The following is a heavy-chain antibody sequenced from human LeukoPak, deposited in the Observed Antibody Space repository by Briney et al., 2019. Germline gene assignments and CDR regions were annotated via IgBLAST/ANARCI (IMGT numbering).Heavy chain of an antibody. CDR3: AKLSYYASTPRLKPDFDY. D-gene: IGHD3-10*01. CDR1: GFTFSDYY. Sequence: GGSLRLSCAASGFTFSDYYMSWIRQAAGKGLEWVSYISSSSSYTNYADSVKGRFTISRDNAKNSLYLQMNSLRAEDTAVYYCAKLSYYASTPRLKPDFDYWGQGTLVTVSS. J-gene: IGHJ4*02. CDR2: ISSSSSYT. V-gene: IGHV3-11*06.